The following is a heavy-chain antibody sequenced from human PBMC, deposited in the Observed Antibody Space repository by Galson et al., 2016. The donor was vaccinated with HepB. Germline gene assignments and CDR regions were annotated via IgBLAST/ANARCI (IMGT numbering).Heavy chain of an antibody. CDR1: GGSLSGYY. V-gene: IGHV4-34*01. CDR3: ARGVPRYEWLFLTDHPRAAWFDP. J-gene: IGHJ5*02. Sequence: SETLSLTCGVSGGSLSGYYWTWIRQTPGKGLERIGEINHSGTTNYNPSLKSRVTISIDTSKNHFSLKLQSVTAADTAVYHCARGVPRYEWLFLTDHPRAAWFDPWGQGIRVTVSS. D-gene: IGHD5-12*01. CDR2: INHSGTT.